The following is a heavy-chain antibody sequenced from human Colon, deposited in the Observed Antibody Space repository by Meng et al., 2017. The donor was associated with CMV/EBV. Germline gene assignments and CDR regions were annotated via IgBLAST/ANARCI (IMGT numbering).Heavy chain of an antibody. CDR2: IYNGASST. CDR1: GFTFGNYA. CDR3: AKDRRPYYDFLSGPSFDY. V-gene: IGHV3-23*03. D-gene: IGHD3-3*01. Sequence: GESLKISCAASGFTFGNYAMSWVRQAPGKGLEWVSVIYNGASSTYYADSVRGRFTISRDNSKNTLYLQVNSLRTEDTTVYYCAKDRRPYYDFLSGPSFDYWGQGTLVTVSS. J-gene: IGHJ4*02.